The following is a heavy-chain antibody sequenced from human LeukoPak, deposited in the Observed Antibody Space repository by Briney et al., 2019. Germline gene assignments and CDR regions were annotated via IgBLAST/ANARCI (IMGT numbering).Heavy chain of an antibody. V-gene: IGHV3-33*03. CDR1: GFTFFNYG. D-gene: IGHD4-17*01. J-gene: IGHJ3*02. Sequence: GGSLRLSCAASGFTFFNYGMHWVRQAPGKGPEWVAVIWSGGSYAYYAPSVKGRFTISRDDSKNTLYLQMNSLRAEDTAVYYCAKDTKTAVTFDAFDIWGQGTMVTVSS. CDR2: IWSGGSYA. CDR3: AKDTKTAVTFDAFDI.